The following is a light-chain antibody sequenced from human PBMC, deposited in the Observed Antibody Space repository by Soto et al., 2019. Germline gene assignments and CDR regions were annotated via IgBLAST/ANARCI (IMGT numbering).Light chain of an antibody. CDR3: SSYTSSSTLYV. J-gene: IGLJ1*01. CDR2: DVT. V-gene: IGLV2-14*03. Sequence: QSVLIQPASVSGSPGQSITISCTGTSSDVGDNNYVSWYQQHPGKAPKLMIYDVTHRPSGISNRFSGSKSGNTASLTISGLQAEDEADYYCSSYTSSSTLYVFGTGTKLTVL. CDR1: SSDVGDNNY.